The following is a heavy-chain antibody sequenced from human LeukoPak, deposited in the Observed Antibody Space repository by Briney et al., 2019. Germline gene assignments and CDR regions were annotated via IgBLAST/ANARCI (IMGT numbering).Heavy chain of an antibody. D-gene: IGHD2-8*01. V-gene: IGHV1-2*06. CDR1: GYTFTGYY. J-gene: IGHJ4*02. CDR2: INPNSGTT. Sequence: ASVKVSCKASGYTFTGYYMHWVRQAPGQGLEWMGRINPNSGTTKYAQKFQGRVTVTRDTSTSTAYMELSGLRTDDTAACYCARVEYCTKGVCINFDLWGQGTLVTVSS. CDR3: ARVEYCTKGVCINFDL.